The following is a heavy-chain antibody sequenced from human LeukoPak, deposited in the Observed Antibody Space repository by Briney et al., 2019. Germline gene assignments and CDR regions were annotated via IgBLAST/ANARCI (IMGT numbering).Heavy chain of an antibody. CDR1: GGSISSSSYY. CDR3: TSRGWIVGLVDY. D-gene: IGHD3-22*01. J-gene: IGHJ4*02. CDR2: IYNSETT. Sequence: SETLSLTCTVSGGSISSSSYYWGLIRQPPGEGLEWGASIYNSETTYYNPSLKSRVSISADTSKNQFSLKLSSVTATDTAVYYCTSRGWIVGLVDYWGQGTLVTVSS. V-gene: IGHV4-39*01.